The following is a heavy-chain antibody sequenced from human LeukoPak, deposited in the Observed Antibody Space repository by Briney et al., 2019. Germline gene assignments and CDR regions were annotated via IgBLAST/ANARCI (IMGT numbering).Heavy chain of an antibody. V-gene: IGHV4-39*07. D-gene: IGHD6-6*01. Sequence: SETLSLTCTVSGGSISSSSYYWGWIRQPPGKGLEWIGGIYYSGSTYYNPSLKSRVTISVDTSKNQFSLKLSSVTAADTAVYYCARDGDIAARPGYFDYWGQGTLVTVSS. CDR3: ARDGDIAARPGYFDY. CDR1: GGSISSSSYY. J-gene: IGHJ4*02. CDR2: IYYSGST.